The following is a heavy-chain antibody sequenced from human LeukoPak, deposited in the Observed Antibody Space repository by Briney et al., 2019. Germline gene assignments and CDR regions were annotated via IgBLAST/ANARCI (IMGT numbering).Heavy chain of an antibody. D-gene: IGHD2-2*01. V-gene: IGHV3-23*01. Sequence: GGSLRLSCAASGFTFSSYAMSWVRQAPGKGLEWVSAISGSGGSTYYADSVKGRFTISRDNSKNTLYLQMNSLRAEDMAVYYCAKDEGCSSTSCYFDYWGQGTLVTVSS. CDR1: GFTFSSYA. CDR3: AKDEGCSSTSCYFDY. CDR2: ISGSGGST. J-gene: IGHJ4*02.